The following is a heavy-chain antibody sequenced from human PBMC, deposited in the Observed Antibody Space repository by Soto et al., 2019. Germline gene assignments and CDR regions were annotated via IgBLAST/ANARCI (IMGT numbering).Heavy chain of an antibody. J-gene: IGHJ4*02. Sequence: PETLCLTCTFSDGSFKIGSYAWSWIRQPPGKGLEWIGYVYHTGITSYNPSLKSRVSISMDTSKNQFSLNLDSVTAADTAVYFCARDLAYFDSWGQGTMVTVSS. CDR2: VYHTGIT. V-gene: IGHV4-61*01. CDR3: ARDLAYFDS. CDR1: DGSFKIGSYA.